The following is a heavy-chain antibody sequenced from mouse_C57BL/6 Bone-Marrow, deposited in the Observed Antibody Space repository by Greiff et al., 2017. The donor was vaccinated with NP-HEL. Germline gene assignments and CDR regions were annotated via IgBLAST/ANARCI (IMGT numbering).Heavy chain of an antibody. D-gene: IGHD1-1*01. Sequence: EVKVVESGGDLVKPGGSLKLSCAASGFTFSSYGMSWVRQTPDKRLEWVATISSGGSYTYYPDSVKGRFTISRDNAKNTLYLQMSSLKSEDTAMYYCASPLIYYYGSRYAMDYWGQGTSVTVSS. CDR1: GFTFSSYG. CDR2: ISSGGSYT. V-gene: IGHV5-6*01. J-gene: IGHJ4*01. CDR3: ASPLIYYYGSRYAMDY.